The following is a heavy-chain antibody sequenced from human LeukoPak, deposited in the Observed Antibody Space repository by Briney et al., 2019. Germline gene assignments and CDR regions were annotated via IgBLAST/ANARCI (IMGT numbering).Heavy chain of an antibody. CDR3: ARVVPAAMQDYYYYMDV. CDR1: GGTFSSYA. D-gene: IGHD2-2*01. J-gene: IGHJ6*03. V-gene: IGHV1-69*13. Sequence: SVKVSCKASGGTFSSYAISWVRQAPGQGLEWMGGIIPIFGTANYAQKFQGRVTITADESTSTAYMELSSLRSEDTAVYYCARVVPAAMQDYYYYMDVWGKGTTVTISS. CDR2: IIPIFGTA.